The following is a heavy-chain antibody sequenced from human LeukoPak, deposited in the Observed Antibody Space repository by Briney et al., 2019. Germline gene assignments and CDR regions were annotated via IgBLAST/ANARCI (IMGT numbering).Heavy chain of an antibody. V-gene: IGHV4-59*01. J-gene: IGHJ5*02. CDR1: GGSISSYY. CDR2: LYYSGST. CDR3: ARNPGDGYTPGWFDP. Sequence: SETLSLTCTVSGGSISSYYWSWIRPPPGKGLGWVGYLYYSGSTNYNPSLTRRVTISLDTSKNQFSLTLSSATAAHTALYYYARNPGDGYTPGWFDPWGQGTLVTVSS. D-gene: IGHD5-24*01.